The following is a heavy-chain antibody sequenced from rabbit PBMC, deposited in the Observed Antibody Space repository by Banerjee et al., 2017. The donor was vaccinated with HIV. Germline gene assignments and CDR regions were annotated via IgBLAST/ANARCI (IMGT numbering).Heavy chain of an antibody. CDR2: IYTGNGDT. D-gene: IGHD1-1*01. J-gene: IGHJ4*01. V-gene: IGHV1S43*01. CDR3: ARAGGFENYFNL. Sequence: QEQLVESGGGLVQPEGSLTLTCKASGFDFSSAYWICWVRQAPGKGLELIGCIYTGNGDTGYASWVNGRFTISRNTSPITVDLKMTSLTAADTATYFCARAGGFENYFNLWGPGTL. CDR1: GFDFSSAYW.